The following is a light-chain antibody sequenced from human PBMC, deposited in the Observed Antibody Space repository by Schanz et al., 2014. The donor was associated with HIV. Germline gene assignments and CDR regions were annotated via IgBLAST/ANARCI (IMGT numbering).Light chain of an antibody. J-gene: IGLJ2*01. Sequence: NFMLTQPHSVSESPGKTTTISCTRSSGNIADNCVQWYQHRPGSAPTSVLYGQNQRPLGVPDRFSGSTSGNTAFLTVSGLQAEDEADYYCSSSGGSNNFVIFGGGTKLTVL. V-gene: IGLV6-57*04. CDR2: GQN. CDR3: SSSGGSNNFVI. CDR1: SGNIADNC.